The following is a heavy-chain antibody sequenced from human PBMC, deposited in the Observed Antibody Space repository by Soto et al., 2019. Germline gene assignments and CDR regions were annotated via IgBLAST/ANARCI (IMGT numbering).Heavy chain of an antibody. D-gene: IGHD3-10*01. J-gene: IGHJ4*02. Sequence: QVQLEQAGVEAEVKKPGSAVKVPCKASGGAVSWVRQGPGQGFEWLGGIVPTYNTIKYGQKFPDILTITADFMSLTRLRPGDTGVYSCATSRSVPRDMYFGSWSSLDYWGQGTLV. CDR2: IVPTYNTI. V-gene: IGHV1-69*01. CDR3: ATSRSVPRDMYFGSWSSLDY. CDR1: GGAVS.